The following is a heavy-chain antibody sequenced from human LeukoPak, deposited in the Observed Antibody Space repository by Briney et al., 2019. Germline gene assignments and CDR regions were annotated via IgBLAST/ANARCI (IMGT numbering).Heavy chain of an antibody. D-gene: IGHD6-6*01. J-gene: IGHJ4*02. CDR2: IWYDGSNK. Sequence: GGSLRLSCAASGFTFSSYSMNWVRQAPGKGLEWVAVIWYDGSNKYYADSVKGRFTISRDNSKNTLYLQMNSLRAEDTAVYYCAKDLLSSTQSGYWGQGTLVTVSS. CDR1: GFTFSSYS. CDR3: AKDLLSSTQSGY. V-gene: IGHV3-33*06.